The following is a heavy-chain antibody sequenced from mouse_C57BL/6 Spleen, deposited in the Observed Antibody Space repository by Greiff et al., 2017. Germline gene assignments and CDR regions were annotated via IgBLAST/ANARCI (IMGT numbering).Heavy chain of an antibody. CDR1: GYAFSSSW. J-gene: IGHJ3*01. Sequence: VTLMESGPELVKPGASVKISCKASGYAFSSSWMNWVKQRPGKGLEWIGRIYPGDGDTNYNGKFKGKATLTADKSSSTAYMQLSSLTSEDSAVYFCAREKVDFAYWGQGTLVTVSA. CDR3: AREKVDFAY. CDR2: IYPGDGDT. V-gene: IGHV1-82*01. D-gene: IGHD1-1*02.